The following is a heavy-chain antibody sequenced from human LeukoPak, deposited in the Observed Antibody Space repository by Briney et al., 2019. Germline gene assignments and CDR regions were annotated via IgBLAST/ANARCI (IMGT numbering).Heavy chain of an antibody. Sequence: ASVKVSCKASGYTFTGYYMHWVRQAPGQGLEWMGWINPNSGGTNYAQKLQGRVTMTTDTSTSTAYMELRSLRSDDTAVYYCAREDTRRGSRGYFDYWGQGTLVTVSS. CDR1: GYTFTGYY. D-gene: IGHD2-2*01. V-gene: IGHV1-2*02. CDR2: INPNSGGT. J-gene: IGHJ4*02. CDR3: AREDTRRGSRGYFDY.